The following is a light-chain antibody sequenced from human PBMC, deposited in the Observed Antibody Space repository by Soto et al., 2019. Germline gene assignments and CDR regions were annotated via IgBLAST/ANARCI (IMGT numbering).Light chain of an antibody. CDR2: AAS. V-gene: IGKV3-20*01. J-gene: IGKJ4*01. CDR1: QSVSSSY. CDR3: QQYGSSPLT. Sequence: EIVLTQSPCTLSLSPGERATLSCRASQSVSSSYLAWYQQKPGQTPRLLIYAASSRATGIPDRFSGSGSGTDFTLNISRLEPEDFAVYYCQQYGSSPLTFGGGTKVEIK.